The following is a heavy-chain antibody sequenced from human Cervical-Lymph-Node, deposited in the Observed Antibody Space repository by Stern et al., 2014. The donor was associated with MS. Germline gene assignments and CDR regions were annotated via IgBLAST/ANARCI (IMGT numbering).Heavy chain of an antibody. CDR3: ATDRDDFRSGYSAPTKGYGLDV. CDR2: FDPDEGDT. D-gene: IGHD3-3*01. V-gene: IGHV1-24*01. J-gene: IGHJ6*02. CDR1: GYTLTELS. Sequence: VQLEESGAEVKKPGASVKVSCKVSGYTLTELSMHWVRQAPGKGLEWMGGFDPDEGDTIYAQKFQGRVTMTEDTSTDTAYMELSSLRSEDTAVYYCATDRDDFRSGYSAPTKGYGLDVWGQGTTVTVTS.